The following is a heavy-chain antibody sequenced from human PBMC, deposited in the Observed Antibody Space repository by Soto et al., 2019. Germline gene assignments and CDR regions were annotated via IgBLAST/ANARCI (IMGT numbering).Heavy chain of an antibody. J-gene: IGHJ4*02. CDR1: GFTFSNYG. CDR2: IWYDGSNK. D-gene: IGHD2-21*02. V-gene: IGHV3-33*01. CDR3: ARAVNCGGDCGFDY. Sequence: QVQLVESGGGVVQPGRSLRLSCAASGFTFSNYGMHWVRQAPGKGLEWVAVIWYDGSNKYYADSVKGRFTISRDNSKNTRYLQMNSLRAEDTAGYYCARAVNCGGDCGFDYWGQGTLVTVSS.